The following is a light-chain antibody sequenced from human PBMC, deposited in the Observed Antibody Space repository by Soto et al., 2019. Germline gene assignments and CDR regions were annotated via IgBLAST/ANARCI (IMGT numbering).Light chain of an antibody. J-gene: IGLJ1*01. CDR3: VSYTDTDTLV. CDR1: NTDVGQDKS. V-gene: IGLV2-14*01. CDR2: EVT. Sequence: QSALTQPASVSGSRGQSITISCVGRNTDVGQDKSVSWYQQGPGKAPKLFIFEVTNRPSGVSSRFSGSRSGNTASLTISGLQPDDEGDYFCVSYTDTDTLVFGTGTKLTVL.